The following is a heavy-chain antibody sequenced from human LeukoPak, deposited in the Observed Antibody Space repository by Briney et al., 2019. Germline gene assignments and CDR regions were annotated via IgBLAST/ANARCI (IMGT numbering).Heavy chain of an antibody. CDR2: INHSGST. Sequence: PSETLSLTCAVYGGSFSGYYWSWIRQPPGNGLDWIGEINHSGSTNYNPSLKSRVTISVDTSKNQFSLKLSSVTAADTAVYYCARGNGDYWGQGTLVTVSS. CDR3: ARGNGDY. D-gene: IGHD1-1*01. V-gene: IGHV4-34*01. CDR1: GGSFSGYY. J-gene: IGHJ4*02.